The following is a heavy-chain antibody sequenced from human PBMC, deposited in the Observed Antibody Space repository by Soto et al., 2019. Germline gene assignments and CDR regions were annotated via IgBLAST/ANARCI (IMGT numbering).Heavy chain of an antibody. CDR3: AILPAAESYYYMDV. D-gene: IGHD2-2*01. V-gene: IGHV1-69*13. Sequence: ASVKVSCKASGGTFSSYAISWVRQAPGQGLEWMGGIIPIFGTANYAQKFQGRVTITADESTSTAYMELSSLRSEDTAVYYCAILPAAESYYYMDVWGKGTTVTVSS. J-gene: IGHJ6*03. CDR1: GGTFSSYA. CDR2: IIPIFGTA.